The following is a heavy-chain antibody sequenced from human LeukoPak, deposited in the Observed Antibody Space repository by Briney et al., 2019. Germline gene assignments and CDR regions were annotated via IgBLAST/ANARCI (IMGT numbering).Heavy chain of an antibody. Sequence: GASVKVSCKASGGTFSSYAISWVRQAPGQGLEWMGGIIPIFGMTNYAQKFQGRVTVTADESTSTAYMELSSLRSDDTAVYYCARATLLMVRGVLNWFDPWGQGTLVTVSS. CDR3: ARATLLMVRGVLNWFDP. J-gene: IGHJ5*02. D-gene: IGHD3-10*01. V-gene: IGHV1-69*13. CDR2: IIPIFGMT. CDR1: GGTFSSYA.